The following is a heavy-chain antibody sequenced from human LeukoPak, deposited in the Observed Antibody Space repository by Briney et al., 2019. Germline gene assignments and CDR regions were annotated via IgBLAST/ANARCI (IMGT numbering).Heavy chain of an antibody. CDR3: AKDMRYSGNSGAFDI. V-gene: IGHV3-43D*03. CDR1: GFTFDDYA. D-gene: IGHD4-23*01. J-gene: IGHJ3*02. Sequence: GGSLRLSCATSGFTFDDYAMHWVRQAPGKGLEWVSLINWDGVTTYYVDSVKGRFTISRDSSKSSLYLQMSSLRAEDTALYYCAKDMRYSGNSGAFDIWGQGTMVTVSS. CDR2: INWDGVTT.